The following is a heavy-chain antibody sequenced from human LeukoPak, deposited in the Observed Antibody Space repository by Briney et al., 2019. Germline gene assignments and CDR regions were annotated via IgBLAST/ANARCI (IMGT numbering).Heavy chain of an antibody. V-gene: IGHV4-38-2*01. J-gene: IGHJ4*02. CDR2: VYHSGST. D-gene: IGHD2-8*02. CDR1: GYSISSGYD. CDR3: ARRLGRPNTGIVY. Sequence: PSETLSLTCGVSGYSISSGYDWGWIRQTPGKGLDWIGSVYHSGSTSYNPALKSRVTISLDTSKNQFSLKLNSVTATDTAIYFCARRLGRPNTGIVYWGQGTLVTVSS.